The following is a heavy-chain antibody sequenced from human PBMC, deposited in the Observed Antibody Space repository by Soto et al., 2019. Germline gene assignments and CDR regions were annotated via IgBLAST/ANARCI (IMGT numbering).Heavy chain of an antibody. V-gene: IGHV3-48*02. D-gene: IGHD1-20*01. Sequence: EVQLVESGGGLVQPGGSLRLSCAASGFTFSSYSMNWVRQAPGKGLEWVSYISSSSSTIYYADSVKGRFTISRDNAKHSLYLQMNSLRDEGTAVYYCARDGEPNWMNYYYGMDVWGRGTTVTVS. CDR2: ISSSSSTI. CDR1: GFTFSSYS. J-gene: IGHJ6*02. CDR3: ARDGEPNWMNYYYGMDV.